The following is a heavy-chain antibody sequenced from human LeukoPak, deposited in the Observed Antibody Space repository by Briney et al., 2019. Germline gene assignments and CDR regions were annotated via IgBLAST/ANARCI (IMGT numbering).Heavy chain of an antibody. V-gene: IGHV4-4*07. CDR2: IHTSEST. CDR1: GGSVSNYY. CDR3: ARGGGSIVYYYYYMDV. J-gene: IGHJ6*03. D-gene: IGHD1-26*01. Sequence: SETLSLTCTVSGGSVSNYYWNWIRQPAGKGLEWIGRIHTSESTNYNPSLKSRVTMSADTSKNQFSLKLSSVTAADTAVYYCARGGGSIVYYYYYMDVWGKGTTVTVSS.